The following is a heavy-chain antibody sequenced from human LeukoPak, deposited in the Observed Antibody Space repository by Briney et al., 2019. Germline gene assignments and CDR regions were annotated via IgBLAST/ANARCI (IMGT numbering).Heavy chain of an antibody. D-gene: IGHD4/OR15-4a*01. CDR2: IYSGDIT. J-gene: IGHJ4*02. V-gene: IGHV3-53*01. CDR1: VFTVSSNY. CDR3: ARGETTMALSPFDY. Sequence: GGSLRLSCVASVFTVSSNYISWVRQAPGKGLEWVSVIYSGDITYYADSVKGRFTISRGNSKNTLYLQMSNLRAEDTAVYYCARGETTMALSPFDYWGQGTLVTVSS.